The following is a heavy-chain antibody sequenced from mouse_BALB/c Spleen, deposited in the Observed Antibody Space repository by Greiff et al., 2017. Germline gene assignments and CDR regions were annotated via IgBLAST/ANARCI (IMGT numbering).Heavy chain of an antibody. CDR2: INPSNGRT. Sequence: QVQLQQPGAELVKPGASVKLSCKASGYTFTSYWMHWVKQRPGQGLEWIGEINPSNGRTNYNEKFKSKATLTVDKSSSTAYMELSSLTSEDSAVYYCVKSEEYGNYERVYYAMDYWGQGTSVTVSS. D-gene: IGHD2-10*02. J-gene: IGHJ4*01. CDR3: VKSEEYGNYERVYYAMDY. V-gene: IGHV1S81*02. CDR1: GYTFTSYW.